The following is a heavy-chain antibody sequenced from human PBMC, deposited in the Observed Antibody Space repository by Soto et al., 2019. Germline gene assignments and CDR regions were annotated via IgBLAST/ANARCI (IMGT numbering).Heavy chain of an antibody. D-gene: IGHD6-13*01. CDR3: ARVYGSIAAAGGDDAFDI. CDR1: GDSVSSNSAA. CDR2: TYYRSKWYN. J-gene: IGHJ3*02. V-gene: IGHV6-1*01. Sequence: TLSLTCAISGDSVSSNSAAWNWIRQSPSRGLEWLGRTYYRSKWYNDYTVSVKSRITINPDTSKNQFSLQLNSVTPEDTAVYYCARVYGSIAAAGGDDAFDIWGQGTMVTVSS.